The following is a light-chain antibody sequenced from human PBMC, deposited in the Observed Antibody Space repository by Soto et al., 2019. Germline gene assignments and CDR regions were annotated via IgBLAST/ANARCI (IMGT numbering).Light chain of an antibody. CDR3: QSFDSSLSGVV. J-gene: IGLJ2*01. CDR2: GNI. V-gene: IGLV1-40*01. CDR1: SSNIGAGYE. Sequence: QSVLTQPPSVSGAPGQMVTIACTGSSSNIGAGYEVHWYQQLPGTAPTLLIHGNINRPSGVPDRFSGSKSDTSASLAITGLQAEDEADYYCQSFDSSLSGVVFGGGTKLTVL.